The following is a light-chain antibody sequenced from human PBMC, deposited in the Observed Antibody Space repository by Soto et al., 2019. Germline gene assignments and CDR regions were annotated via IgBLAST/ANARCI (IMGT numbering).Light chain of an antibody. V-gene: IGKV3-15*01. J-gene: IGKJ4*01. CDR3: QKYDDWVT. CDR2: GAY. CDR1: QSVSGN. Sequence: ETVMTQSPATLSVSPGERSTLSCRASQSVSGNLAWYQQKPGQAPRLLIYGAYNRASGVPARFRGSGSGTEFTLTISSLQPEDFALYYCQKYDDWVTFGGGTKVEIK.